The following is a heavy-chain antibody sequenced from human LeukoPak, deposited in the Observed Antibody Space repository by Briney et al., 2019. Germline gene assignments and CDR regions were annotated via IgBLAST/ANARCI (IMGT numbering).Heavy chain of an antibody. D-gene: IGHD2-15*01. V-gene: IGHV4-4*07. CDR1: GVSINNYY. J-gene: IGHJ3*02. Sequence: TSSETLSLTCTGSGVSINNYYWSWIRQPAGKGLEWIGRIYTGGRTNYNPSLKRRVTMSVDTSKNPFSLKLSSVPAADTAVYSCARGRYCSADICSGGDAFDIRGQGTMVSVSS. CDR2: IYTGGRT. CDR3: ARGRYCSADICSGGDAFDI.